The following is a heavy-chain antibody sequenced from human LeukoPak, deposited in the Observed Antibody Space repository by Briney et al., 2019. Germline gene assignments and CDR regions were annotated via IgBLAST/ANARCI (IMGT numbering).Heavy chain of an antibody. Sequence: PGGSLRLSCAASGFTFSSYSMNWVRQAPGKGLEWIGSIYYSGSTYYNPSLKSRVTISVDTSKNQFSLKLSSVTAADTAVYYCARDRRDCSGGSCPNYYYYYYMDVWGKGTTVTISS. CDR2: IYYSGST. D-gene: IGHD2-15*01. V-gene: IGHV4-39*07. CDR1: GFTFSSYS. CDR3: ARDRRDCSGGSCPNYYYYYYMDV. J-gene: IGHJ6*03.